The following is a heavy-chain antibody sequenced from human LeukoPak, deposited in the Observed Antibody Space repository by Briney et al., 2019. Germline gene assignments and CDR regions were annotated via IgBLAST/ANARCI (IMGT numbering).Heavy chain of an antibody. Sequence: PSQTPSLTCSVSGGFICSGDYYWSWIRQPPRKGLEWIGYIYYSRSNYYNPSLKSRVTISVDTSKNQFSLKLSSVTAADTAVYYCASRTYYYGSGNRIFDYWGQGTLVTVSS. J-gene: IGHJ4*02. V-gene: IGHV4-30-4*01. CDR2: IYYSRSN. D-gene: IGHD3-10*01. CDR1: GGFICSGDYY. CDR3: ASRTYYYGSGNRIFDY.